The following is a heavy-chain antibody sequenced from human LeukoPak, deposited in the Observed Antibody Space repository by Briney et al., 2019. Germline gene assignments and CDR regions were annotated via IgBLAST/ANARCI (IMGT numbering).Heavy chain of an antibody. CDR2: INPNSGGT. D-gene: IGHD4-17*01. CDR3: ARSGSYGDYIYFDY. V-gene: IGHV1-2*02. J-gene: IGHJ4*02. CDR1: GYTFTGYY. Sequence: VASVTVSCKASGYTFTGYYMHWVRQAPGQGLEWMGWINPNSGGTNYAQKFQGRVTMTRDTSISTAYMELSRLRSDDTAVYYCARSGSYGDYIYFDYWGQGTLVTVSS.